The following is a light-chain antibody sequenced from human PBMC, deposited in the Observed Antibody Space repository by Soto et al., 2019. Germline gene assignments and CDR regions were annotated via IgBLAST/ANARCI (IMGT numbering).Light chain of an antibody. Sequence: IVLTQPPSTLSMSPGERATLSCRASQSVSSSYLAWYQQKPGQAPRLLIYGTSSRATAIPDRFSGSGSGTDFTLTISRLEPEDFAVYYCQQYGSSSWTFGQGTKV. J-gene: IGKJ1*01. V-gene: IGKV3-20*01. CDR1: QSVSSSY. CDR3: QQYGSSSWT. CDR2: GTS.